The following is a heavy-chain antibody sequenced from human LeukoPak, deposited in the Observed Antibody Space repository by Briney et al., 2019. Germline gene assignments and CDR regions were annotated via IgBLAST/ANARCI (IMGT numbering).Heavy chain of an antibody. J-gene: IGHJ4*02. CDR3: VRASYSGNIAGY. D-gene: IGHD1-26*01. V-gene: IGHV3-30-3*01. Sequence: GGSLRLSCAASGFTFSSYAMHWVRQAPGKGLEWVAVISYDGSNKYYADSVKGRFTISRDNSKNTLYLQMNSLRAEDTAVYYCVRASYSGNIAGYWGQGALVTVSS. CDR1: GFTFSSYA. CDR2: ISYDGSNK.